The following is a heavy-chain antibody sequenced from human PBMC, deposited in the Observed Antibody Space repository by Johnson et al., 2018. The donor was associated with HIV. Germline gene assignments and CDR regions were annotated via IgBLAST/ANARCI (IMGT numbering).Heavy chain of an antibody. V-gene: IGHV3-15*01. Sequence: VQLVECGGGLVKPGGSLRLSCAASGFTFSNAWMSWVRQAPGKGLEWVGRIKSKTDGGTTDNAKNSLYLQMNSLRAEDTAVYYCVCLRVSLSAFDIWGQGTMVTVSS. J-gene: IGHJ3*02. CDR1: GFTFSNAW. CDR2: IKSKTDGGTT. D-gene: IGHD2-21*01. CDR3: VCLRVSLSAFDI.